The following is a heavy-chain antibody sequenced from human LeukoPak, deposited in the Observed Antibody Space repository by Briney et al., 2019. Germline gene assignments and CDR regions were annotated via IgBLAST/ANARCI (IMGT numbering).Heavy chain of an antibody. V-gene: IGHV4-34*01. CDR2: INHSGST. CDR3: QTYYYYYGMDV. J-gene: IGHJ6*02. Sequence: SETLSLTCAVCGGSFSGYYWSWIRQPPGKGLEWIGEINHSGSTNYNPSLKSRVTISVDTSKNQFSLRLSSVTAADTAVYYCQTYYYYYGMDVSGQRTTVTVSS. CDR1: GGSFSGYY.